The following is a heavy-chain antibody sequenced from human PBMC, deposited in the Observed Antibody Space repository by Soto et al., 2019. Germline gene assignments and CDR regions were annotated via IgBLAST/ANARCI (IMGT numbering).Heavy chain of an antibody. CDR3: AKGGSSGIGGYFDY. CDR1: GFTFSSYA. J-gene: IGHJ4*02. D-gene: IGHD3-22*01. CDR2: ISGSGGST. V-gene: IGHV3-23*01. Sequence: EVQLLESGGGLVQPGGSLRLSCAASGFTFSSYAMSWVRQAPGKGLEWVSAISGSGGSTYYADSVKGRFTISRDNSNNTMYLQMNSLRAEDTAVYYCAKGGSSGIGGYFDYWGQGTLVTVSS.